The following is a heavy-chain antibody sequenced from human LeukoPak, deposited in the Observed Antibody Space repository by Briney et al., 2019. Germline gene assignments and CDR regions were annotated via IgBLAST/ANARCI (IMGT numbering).Heavy chain of an antibody. Sequence: PGGALRLSCAASGVTVSSNYMSWVRQALGKRVEWVSVIYSGGSTYYAESVNGRFTISRDNSKNTLYLQMNSLRAEDTAVYYCARHYYDSSGYYYVSAFDIWGQGTMVTVSS. CDR1: GVTVSSNY. CDR2: IYSGGST. J-gene: IGHJ3*02. D-gene: IGHD3-22*01. V-gene: IGHV3-66*04. CDR3: ARHYYDSSGYYYVSAFDI.